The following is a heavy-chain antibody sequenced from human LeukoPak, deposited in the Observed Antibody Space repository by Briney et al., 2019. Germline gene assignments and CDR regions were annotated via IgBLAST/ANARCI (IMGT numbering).Heavy chain of an antibody. CDR1: GDSIRSDY. Sequence: SETLSLTCTVSGDSIRSDYWSWIRQPAGKGLEWIGRIYTSGSTNYNPSLKSRVTMSVDTSKNQFSLKLSSVTAADTAVYYCARGCSGGSCYDYWGQGTLVTVSS. CDR2: IYTSGST. D-gene: IGHD2-15*01. CDR3: ARGCSGGSCYDY. J-gene: IGHJ4*02. V-gene: IGHV4-4*07.